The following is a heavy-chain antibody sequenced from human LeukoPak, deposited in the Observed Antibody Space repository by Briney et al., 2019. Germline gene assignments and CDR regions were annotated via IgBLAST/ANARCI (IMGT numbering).Heavy chain of an antibody. V-gene: IGHV1-69*13. CDR1: GGTLSSYA. D-gene: IGHD3-22*01. J-gene: IGHJ4*02. Sequence: SVKVSCKASGGTLSSYAISWVRQAPGQGLEWLGGIIPFFGTANYAQKFQGRVTITADESTSTAYMELSSLRSEDTAVYYCARGPPPDYYDSSGYYIFDYWGQGTLVTVSS. CDR3: ARGPPPDYYDSSGYYIFDY. CDR2: IIPFFGTA.